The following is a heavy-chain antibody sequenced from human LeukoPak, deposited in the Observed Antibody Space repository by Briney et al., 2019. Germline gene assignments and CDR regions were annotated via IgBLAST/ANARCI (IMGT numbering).Heavy chain of an antibody. Sequence: ASVKVSCKASGYTFTDYYMHWVRQAPGQGLEWMGWINPYIGVTNYAQKFQGRVTMTRDTSISTAYMELSSLRSDDTAVYFCASKGSGYCGILGCQGTFDIWGQGTMVTVSS. CDR2: INPYIGVT. CDR1: GYTFTDYY. J-gene: IGHJ3*02. D-gene: IGHD2-2*01. V-gene: IGHV1-2*02. CDR3: ASKGSGYCGILGCQGTFDI.